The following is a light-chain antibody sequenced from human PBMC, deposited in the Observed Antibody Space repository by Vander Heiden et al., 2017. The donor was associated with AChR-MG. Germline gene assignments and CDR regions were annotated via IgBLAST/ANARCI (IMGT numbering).Light chain of an antibody. V-gene: IGKV1-39*01. Sequence: DIPMTQSPSSLSASVGDSVTISCRAGRTIYTYLNWYQQKPGEAPKLLIHTTSNLQSGVPSRFSGSGTGTDFTLTISSLQPEDGATYYCQQSDNTPRTFGQGTKVEI. CDR3: QQSDNTPRT. J-gene: IGKJ1*01. CDR1: RTIYTY. CDR2: TTS.